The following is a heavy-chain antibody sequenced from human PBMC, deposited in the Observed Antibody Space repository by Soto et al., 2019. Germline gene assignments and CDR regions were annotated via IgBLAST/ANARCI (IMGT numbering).Heavy chain of an antibody. CDR1: GVTVSSDA. Sequence: PGESLRLSCAASGVTVSSDAMSWVRQAPGKGLGWVSASGGSGGNTYYADSVKGRFTISRYNSKNTLFLQMNSLRAEETAVDYFPKDPYYYDTSEMDVWGQGTTVTVSS. J-gene: IGHJ6*02. CDR2: SGGSGGNT. V-gene: IGHV3-23*01. D-gene: IGHD3-22*01. CDR3: PKDPYYYDTSEMDV.